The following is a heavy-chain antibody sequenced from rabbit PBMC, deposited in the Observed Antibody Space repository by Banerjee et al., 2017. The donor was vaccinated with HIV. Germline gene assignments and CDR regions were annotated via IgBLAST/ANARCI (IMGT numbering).Heavy chain of an antibody. CDR1: GFDFSGGYD. D-gene: IGHD8-1*01. CDR3: ARGTGGSYLAL. CDR2: IYTGSGST. J-gene: IGHJ4*01. V-gene: IGHV1S40*01. Sequence: QSLEESGGDLVKPGASLTLTCTASGFDFSGGYDMCWVRQAPGKGLEWIGCIYTGSGSTYYASWAKGRFTISKTSSTTVTLQMTSLTGADTATYFCARGTGGSYLALWGPGTLVTVS.